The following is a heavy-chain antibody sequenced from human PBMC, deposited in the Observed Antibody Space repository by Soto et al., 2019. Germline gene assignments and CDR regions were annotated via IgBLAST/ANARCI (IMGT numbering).Heavy chain of an antibody. J-gene: IGHJ6*03. Sequence: SETLSLTCYVSGGSGSSFCWTWIRQSTGKGLESIAEINHSGSTNYNPSLKSRVTISVDTSKNQFSLKLSSVTAADTAVYYCARDSGIMITFGGVIVLGYYYMDVWGKGTTVTVSS. V-gene: IGHV4-34*01. CDR2: INHSGST. CDR1: GGSGSSFC. D-gene: IGHD3-16*02. CDR3: ARDSGIMITFGGVIVLGYYYMDV.